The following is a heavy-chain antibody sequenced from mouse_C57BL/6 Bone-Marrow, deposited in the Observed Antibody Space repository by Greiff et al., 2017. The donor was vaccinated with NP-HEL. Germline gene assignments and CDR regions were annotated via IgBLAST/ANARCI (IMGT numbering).Heavy chain of an antibody. D-gene: IGHD2-4*01. CDR1: GYTFTDHT. Sequence: VKLQESDAELVKPGASVKISCKVSGYTFTDHTIHWMKQRPEQGLEWIGYIYPRDGSTKYNEKFKGKATLTADKSSSTAYMQLNSLTSEDSAVYFCANGYYDYDFCYFDFWGTGTTVTVSA. CDR2: IYPRDGST. V-gene: IGHV1-78*01. CDR3: ANGYYDYDFCYFDF. J-gene: IGHJ1*03.